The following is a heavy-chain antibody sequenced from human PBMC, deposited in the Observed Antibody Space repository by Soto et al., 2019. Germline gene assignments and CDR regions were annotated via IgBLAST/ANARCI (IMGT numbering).Heavy chain of an antibody. CDR1: GYTFTTYS. Sequence: GASVKVSCKASGYTFTTYSMHWVRQAPGQGLEWMGLINPSGDSTSYPQKFQGRVTMTRDPSTSKVYMELSSLRSDDTAVYYCVRGLPGARFDYWGQGTPVTVSS. V-gene: IGHV1-46*01. J-gene: IGHJ4*02. D-gene: IGHD1-26*01. CDR2: INPSGDST. CDR3: VRGLPGARFDY.